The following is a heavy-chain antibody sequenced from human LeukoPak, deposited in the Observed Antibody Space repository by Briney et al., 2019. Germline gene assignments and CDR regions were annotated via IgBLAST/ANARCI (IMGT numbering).Heavy chain of an antibody. V-gene: IGHV3-23*01. CDR3: AKSVVPAAIDPDAFDI. D-gene: IGHD2-2*01. CDR1: GFTFSSYA. CDR2: ISGSGGST. Sequence: GGSLRLSCAASGFTFSSYAMSWVRQAPGKGLKWVSAISGSGGSTYYADSVKGRFTISRDNSKNTLYLRMNSLRAEDTAVYYCAKSVVPAAIDPDAFDIWGQGTMVTVSS. J-gene: IGHJ3*02.